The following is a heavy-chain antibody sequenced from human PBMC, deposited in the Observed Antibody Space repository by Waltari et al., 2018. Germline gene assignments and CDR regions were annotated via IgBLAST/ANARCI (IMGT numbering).Heavy chain of an antibody. CDR1: GFTFSTYV. J-gene: IGHJ4*02. Sequence: EVQLLESGGGLVQPGGSLRLSCAASGFTFSTYVMSWVRQAPGKERGWVSFIGGSGTSTQYAGSVKGRFIISRDNSKTTLYLQMNSLRGEDTAVYYCAKAKDGRVRSGPPRDSWGQGTLVTVSS. CDR3: AKAKDGRVRSGPPRDS. V-gene: IGHV3-23*01. CDR2: IGGSGTST. D-gene: IGHD3-3*01.